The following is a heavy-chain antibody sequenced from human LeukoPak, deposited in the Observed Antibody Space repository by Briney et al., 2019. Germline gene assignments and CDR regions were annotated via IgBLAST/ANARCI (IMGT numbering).Heavy chain of an antibody. CDR3: ARHTSSWSREDF. Sequence: GESLMISCKGSGYSFATYWIGWVRQMPGKGLEWMGIIYPGDSDTRYNPSFQGQVTISADKSISTAYLQWSSLKASDTAIYYCARHTSSWSREDFSGHGKLVTVSS. V-gene: IGHV5-51*01. CDR1: GYSFATYW. CDR2: IYPGDSDT. D-gene: IGHD6-13*01. J-gene: IGHJ4*01.